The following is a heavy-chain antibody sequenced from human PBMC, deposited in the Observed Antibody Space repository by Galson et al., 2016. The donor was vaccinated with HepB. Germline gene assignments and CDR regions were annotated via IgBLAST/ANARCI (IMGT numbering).Heavy chain of an antibody. J-gene: IGHJ4*02. Sequence: SVKVSCKASGYTFANYGISWVRQAPGQGLEWMGWIRAYNGNTNYPQKLRGRITMTTDTSTSTAYMELRSLKSGDTAVYYCARDFAYYSESSALGGYWGQGALVTVSS. CDR2: IRAYNGNT. V-gene: IGHV1-18*01. CDR1: GYTFANYG. CDR3: ARDFAYYSESSALGGY. D-gene: IGHD3-22*01.